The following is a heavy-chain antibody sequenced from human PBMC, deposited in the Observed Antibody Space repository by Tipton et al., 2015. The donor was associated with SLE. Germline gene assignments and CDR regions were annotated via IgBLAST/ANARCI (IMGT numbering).Heavy chain of an antibody. D-gene: IGHD5-24*01. J-gene: IGHJ6*04. CDR3: ARGEGYKGFYFIDV. V-gene: IGHV4-4*02. CDR1: GGSIISSSW. CDR2: IYHSESP. Sequence: TLSLTCAVSGGSIISSSWWSWVRQPPGKGLEWIGDIYHSESPNYNPSLKSRVTISIDKSKNQFSLKLTSVTAADTAVFYCARGEGYKGFYFIDVWGRGTKVTVPS.